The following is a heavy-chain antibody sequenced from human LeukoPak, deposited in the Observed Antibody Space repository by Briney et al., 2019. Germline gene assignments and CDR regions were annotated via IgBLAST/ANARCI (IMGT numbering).Heavy chain of an antibody. CDR3: ASFSSGVPRRFDY. Sequence: ASVKVSCKASGYTFTSYGISWVRQAPGQGLEWMGWINPNSGGTNYAQKFQGRVTMTRDTSISTAYMELSRLRSDDTAVYYCASFSSGVPRRFDYWGQGTLVTVSS. CDR2: INPNSGGT. D-gene: IGHD6-19*01. J-gene: IGHJ4*02. CDR1: GYTFTSYG. V-gene: IGHV1-2*02.